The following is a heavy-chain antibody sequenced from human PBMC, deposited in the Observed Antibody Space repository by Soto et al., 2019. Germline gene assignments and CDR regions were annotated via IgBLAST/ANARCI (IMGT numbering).Heavy chain of an antibody. D-gene: IGHD6-13*01. J-gene: IGHJ2*01. Sequence: GESLKISCKGSGYTFTSYWIGWVRQMPEKGLEWMGIIYPGDSDTRYSPSFQGQVTISVDKSISTAYLQWNSLKASDTAIYYCARQRASSSWHWYFDLWGRGTLVTVSS. V-gene: IGHV5-51*01. CDR3: ARQRASSSWHWYFDL. CDR2: IYPGDSDT. CDR1: GYTFTSYW.